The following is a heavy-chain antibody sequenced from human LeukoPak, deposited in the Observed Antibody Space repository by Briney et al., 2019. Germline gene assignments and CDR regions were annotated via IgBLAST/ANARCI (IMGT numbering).Heavy chain of an antibody. CDR3: ARRDSRWFDP. CDR2: IYYSGST. D-gene: IGHD3/OR15-3a*01. J-gene: IGHJ5*02. V-gene: IGHV4-59*08. CDR1: GYSINNYY. Sequence: PSETLSLPCTVSGYSINNYYWRWIRQSPGKGLEWIGYIYYSGSTNYNPSLKSRVTMSVDTSKTQFSLKLTSVTAADTAVYYCARRDSRWFDPWGQGTLVTVSS.